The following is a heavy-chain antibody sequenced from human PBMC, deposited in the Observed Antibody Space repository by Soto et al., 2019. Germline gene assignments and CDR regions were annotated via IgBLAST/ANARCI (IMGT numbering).Heavy chain of an antibody. V-gene: IGHV4-30-4*01. D-gene: IGHD3-3*01. CDR1: GGSIRSGDYY. CDR3: ARDLTGGYYGMRVYAFDI. CDR2: IYYSGST. J-gene: IGHJ3*02. Sequence: QVQLQESSPGLVKPSQTLSLTCTVSGGSIRSGDYYWSWIRQPPGKGLEWIGYIYYSGSTYYNPSLKSRVTISVDTSKNQFSLKLSSVTDADTAVYYCARDLTGGYYGMRVYAFDIWGQGTMVTVSS.